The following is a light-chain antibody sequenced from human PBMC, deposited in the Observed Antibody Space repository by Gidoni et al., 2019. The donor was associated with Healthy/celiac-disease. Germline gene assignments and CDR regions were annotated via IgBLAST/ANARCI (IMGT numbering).Light chain of an antibody. Sequence: DIVMTQSPLSLPVTPGEPASISCRSSQSLLHSNGYNYLDWYLQKPGQSPQLLIYLGSNRASGVPDRFSGSGSGTDFTLKISRVEAEDVGVYYCMQALQTPLTFGPXTKVDIK. CDR2: LGS. CDR3: MQALQTPLT. J-gene: IGKJ3*01. V-gene: IGKV2-28*01. CDR1: QSLLHSNGYNY.